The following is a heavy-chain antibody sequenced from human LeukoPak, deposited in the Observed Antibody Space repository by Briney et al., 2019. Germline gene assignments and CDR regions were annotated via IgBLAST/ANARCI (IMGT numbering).Heavy chain of an antibody. V-gene: IGHV3-30-3*01. D-gene: IGHD6-13*01. Sequence: GGSLRLSCAASGFTFSSHAMHWVRQAPGKGLEWVAFVSYDGSINSYADFVKGRFTISRDNSKNTLYLQMNSLRAEDTAVYYCARGLVLVPIYNWFDPWGQGTLVTVSS. CDR1: GFTFSSHA. J-gene: IGHJ5*02. CDR3: ARGLVLVPIYNWFDP. CDR2: VSYDGSIN.